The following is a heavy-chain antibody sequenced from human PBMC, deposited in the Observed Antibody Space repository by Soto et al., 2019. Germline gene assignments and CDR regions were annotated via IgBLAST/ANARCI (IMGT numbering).Heavy chain of an antibody. CDR2: FDPEDGET. V-gene: IGHV1-24*01. CDR1: GYTLTELS. J-gene: IGHJ5*02. Sequence: EASVKVSCKVSGYTLTELSMHWVRQAPGKGLEWMGGFDPEDGETIYAQKFQGRVTMTEDTSTDTAYMELSSLRSEDTAVYYCATAPLQYYDFLPWFDPWGQGTLVTVSS. D-gene: IGHD3-3*01. CDR3: ATAPLQYYDFLPWFDP.